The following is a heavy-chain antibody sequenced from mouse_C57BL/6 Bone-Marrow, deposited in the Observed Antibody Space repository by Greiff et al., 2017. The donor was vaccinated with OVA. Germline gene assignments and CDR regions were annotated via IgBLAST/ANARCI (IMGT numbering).Heavy chain of an antibody. Sequence: QVTLKVCGPGILQSSQSLSLTCSFSGFSLSTSGMGVSWIRQPSGKGLEWLAHIYWDDAKRYNPFLKSRLTISKDTSRNQVFLKITSVDTADTATYYCARMGSHYYGSSYVKYFDYWGQGTTLTVSS. CDR2: IYWDDAK. CDR3: ARMGSHYYGSSYVKYFDY. CDR1: GFSLSTSGMG. V-gene: IGHV8-12*01. J-gene: IGHJ2*01. D-gene: IGHD1-1*01.